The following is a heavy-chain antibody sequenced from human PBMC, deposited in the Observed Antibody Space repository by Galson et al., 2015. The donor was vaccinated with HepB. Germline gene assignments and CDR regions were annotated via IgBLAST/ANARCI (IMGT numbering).Heavy chain of an antibody. D-gene: IGHD3-3*01. J-gene: IGHJ4*02. V-gene: IGHV3-30*18. Sequence: LRLSCAASGFPFSSYGMHWVRQAPGKGLEWVAVISYDGSNKYYADSVKGRFTISRDNSKNTLYLQMNSLRAEDTAVYYCAKGGQYDFWSGQRILYWGQGTLVTVSS. CDR2: ISYDGSNK. CDR1: GFPFSSYG. CDR3: AKGGQYDFWSGQRILY.